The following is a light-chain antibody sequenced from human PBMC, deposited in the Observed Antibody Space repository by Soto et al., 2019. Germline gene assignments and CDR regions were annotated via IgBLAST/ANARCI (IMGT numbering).Light chain of an antibody. CDR2: KIS. V-gene: IGKV2-24*01. Sequence: EIVMTQTPLSAPVVLGQPASFSCRSNQSLVHSDGNTYLNWLQQRPGQPPRLLIYKISNRFSGVPERFSGSGAGADFTLTIRRVEAEDVETYSCMQATQFPWTFGQGTKVDIK. J-gene: IGKJ1*01. CDR3: MQATQFPWT. CDR1: QSLVHSDGNTY.